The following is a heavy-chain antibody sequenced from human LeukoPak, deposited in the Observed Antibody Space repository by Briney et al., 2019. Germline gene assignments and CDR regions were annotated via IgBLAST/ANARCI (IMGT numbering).Heavy chain of an antibody. CDR1: GGSISSSSYY. V-gene: IGHV4-39*01. D-gene: IGHD5-24*01. Sequence: SETLSLTCTVSGGSISSSSYYWGWIRQPPGKGLEWIGSIYYSGSTYYNPSLKSRVTISVDTSKNQFSLKLSSVTAADTAVYYCARTMEMATITFFDYWGQGTLVTVSS. J-gene: IGHJ4*02. CDR2: IYYSGST. CDR3: ARTMEMATITFFDY.